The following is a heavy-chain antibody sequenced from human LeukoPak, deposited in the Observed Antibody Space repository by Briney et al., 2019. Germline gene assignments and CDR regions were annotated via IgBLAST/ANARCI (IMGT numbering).Heavy chain of an antibody. CDR3: ARVYYGDYMAY. CDR2: ISAYNGNT. D-gene: IGHD4-17*01. V-gene: IGHV1-18*01. CDR1: GCTFTSYG. J-gene: IGHJ4*02. Sequence: GASVKVSCKASGCTFTSYGIRWVRQAPGQGLEWMGWISAYNGNTNYAQKLQGRVTMTTDTSTSTAYMELRSLRSDDTAVYYCARVYYGDYMAYWGQGTLVTVSS.